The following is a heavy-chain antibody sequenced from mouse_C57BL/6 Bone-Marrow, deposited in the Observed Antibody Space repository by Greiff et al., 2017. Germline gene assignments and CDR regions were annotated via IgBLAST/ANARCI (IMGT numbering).Heavy chain of an antibody. D-gene: IGHD2-1*01. J-gene: IGHJ3*01. V-gene: IGHV1-64*01. CDR3: ARWGNYPSFAY. Sequence: QVQLQQPGAELVKPGASVKLSCKASGYTFTSSWMHWVKQRPGQGLEWIGMIHPNSGSTNSNEKFKTKATLTVDKSSSTAYMQLSSLTSEDYAVYYCARWGNYPSFAYWGQGTLVTVSA. CDR1: GYTFTSSW. CDR2: IHPNSGST.